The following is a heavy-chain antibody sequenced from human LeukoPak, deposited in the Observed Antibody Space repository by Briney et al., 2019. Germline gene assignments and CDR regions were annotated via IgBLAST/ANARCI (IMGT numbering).Heavy chain of an antibody. V-gene: IGHV4-30-4*01. CDR1: GHSFSSDDFY. J-gene: IGHJ4*02. CDR3: ARVGGYSYGSFDY. Sequence: SETLSLTCTVSGHSFSSDDFYWSWIRQPPGKGLEWLGYIYYSGSTYYNPSLKSRVTISVDTSKNQFSLKLSSVTAADTAVYYCARVGGYSYGSFDYWGQGTLVTVSS. D-gene: IGHD5-18*01. CDR2: IYYSGST.